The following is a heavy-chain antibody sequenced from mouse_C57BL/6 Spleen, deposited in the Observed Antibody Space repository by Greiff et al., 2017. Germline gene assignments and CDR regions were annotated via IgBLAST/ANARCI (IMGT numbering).Heavy chain of an antibody. J-gene: IGHJ4*01. CDR2: IYPGSGST. D-gene: IGHD1-1*01. Sequence: VQLQQPGAELVKPGASVKMSCKASGYTFTSYWITWVKQRPGQGLEWIGDIYPGSGSTNYNEKFKSKATLTVDTCSSKAYMQLSSLTSEDSAVYYCARPYYGSSYAMDYWGQGTSVTVSS. CDR3: ARPYYGSSYAMDY. V-gene: IGHV1-55*01. CDR1: GYTFTSYW.